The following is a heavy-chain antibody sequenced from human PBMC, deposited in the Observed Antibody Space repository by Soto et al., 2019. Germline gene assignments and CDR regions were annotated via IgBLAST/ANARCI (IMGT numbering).Heavy chain of an antibody. CDR3: AKLLHNSYYNGIDV. D-gene: IGHD4-4*01. J-gene: IGHJ6*02. Sequence: EVQLLESGGDLVQPGGSLRLVCAASGFTFSNSGMRWVRQAPGQGLEWVSSIGPSGNTYYSDAVKGRFTISRDISKNTLFLQMDSLRAEDTATYYCAKLLHNSYYNGIDVWGQGTTVTVSS. CDR2: IGPSGNT. CDR1: GFTFSNSG. V-gene: IGHV3-23*01.